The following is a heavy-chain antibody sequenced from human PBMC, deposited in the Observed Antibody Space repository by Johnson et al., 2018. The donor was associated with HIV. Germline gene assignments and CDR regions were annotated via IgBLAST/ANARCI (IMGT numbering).Heavy chain of an antibody. CDR2: IYGGGTT. V-gene: IGHV3-66*02. CDR3: ARDKDYGAIQAFDI. Sequence: VQLVESGGGLVQPGGSLRLSCAASGFTVSSNYMNWVRQAPGKGLEWVSLIYGGGTTYYADSVKGRFTISRDNSKNTLYLQMNSLATEDTAVYYCARDKDYGAIQAFDIWGQGTMVTVSS. CDR1: GFTVSSNY. D-gene: IGHD4-17*01. J-gene: IGHJ3*02.